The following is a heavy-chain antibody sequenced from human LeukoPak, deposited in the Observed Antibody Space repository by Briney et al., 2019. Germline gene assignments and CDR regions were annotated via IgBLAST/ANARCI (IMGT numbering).Heavy chain of an antibody. CDR1: GYTFTSYG. Sequence: ASVKVSCKASGYTFTSYGISWVRQAPGQGLEWMGWISAYSGNTNYAQKLQGRVTMTTDTSTSTAYMELRSLRSDDTAVYYCAGDSSSWFNWFDPWGQGTLVTVSS. CDR2: ISAYSGNT. CDR3: AGDSSSWFNWFDP. J-gene: IGHJ5*02. V-gene: IGHV1-18*01. D-gene: IGHD6-13*01.